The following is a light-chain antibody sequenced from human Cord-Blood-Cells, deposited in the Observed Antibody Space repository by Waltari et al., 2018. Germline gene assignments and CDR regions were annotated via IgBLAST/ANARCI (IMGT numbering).Light chain of an antibody. CDR3: SSYTSSSTLVV. V-gene: IGLV2-14*01. J-gene: IGLJ2*01. CDR1: SSDVGGYNY. Sequence: QSALTQPASVSGSPGQSITISCTGTSSDVGGYNYVSWYQQHPGKAPKLMIYDVSNRPSRVSDRFSGAKSGHTASLTISGLHAEDEADYYCSSYTSSSTLVVFGGGTKLTLL. CDR2: DVS.